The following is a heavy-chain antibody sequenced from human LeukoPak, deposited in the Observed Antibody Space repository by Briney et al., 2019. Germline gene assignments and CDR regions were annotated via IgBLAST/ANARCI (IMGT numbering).Heavy chain of an antibody. J-gene: IGHJ4*02. CDR3: ARVGRGIRKYYYGSGSYPAYFDY. CDR2: INHSGST. V-gene: IGHV4-34*01. Sequence: PSETLSLTCAVYGGSFSDYYWSWIRQPPGKGLEWIGEINHSGSTNYNPSLKSRVTISVDTSKNQFSLKLSSVTAADTAVYYCARVGRGIRKYYYGSGSYPAYFDYWGQGTLVTVSS. D-gene: IGHD3-10*01. CDR1: GGSFSDYY.